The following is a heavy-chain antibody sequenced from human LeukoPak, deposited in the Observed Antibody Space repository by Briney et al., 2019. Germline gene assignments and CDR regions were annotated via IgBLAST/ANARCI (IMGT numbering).Heavy chain of an antibody. J-gene: IGHJ4*02. D-gene: IGHD1-14*01. CDR1: GFTFSSYG. V-gene: IGHV3-NL1*01. CDR2: IFPSGGEI. CDR3: VKDNPLDY. Sequence: GGSLRLSCAASGFTFSSYGMHWVRQPPGKGLEWVSSIFPSGGEIHYADSVRGRFTISRDNSKNTLYLQMNSLRAEDTAVYYCVKDNPLDYWGQGTLVIVSS.